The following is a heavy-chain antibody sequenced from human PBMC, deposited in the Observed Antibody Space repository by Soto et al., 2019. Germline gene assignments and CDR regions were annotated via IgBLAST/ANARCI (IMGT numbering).Heavy chain of an antibody. CDR2: IWYDGSNK. V-gene: IGHV3-33*01. CDR1: GFTFSSYG. CDR3: ARDLGVVTATGTYYYGMDV. J-gene: IGHJ6*02. D-gene: IGHD2-21*02. Sequence: QVQLVESGGGVVQPGRSLRLSCAASGFTFSSYGLQWVRQSPGKGLEWVAVIWYDGSNKYYADSVKGRFTISRDNSKNTLYLQMNSLRAEDTAVYYCARDLGVVTATGTYYYGMDVWGQGTTVTVSS.